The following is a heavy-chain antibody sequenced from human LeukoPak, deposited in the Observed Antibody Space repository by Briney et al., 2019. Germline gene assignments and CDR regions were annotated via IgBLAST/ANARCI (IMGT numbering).Heavy chain of an antibody. CDR3: AKDFFRYYGSGSYSDY. V-gene: IGHV3-23*01. Sequence: GGSLRLSCAASGFTFSSYAMSWVRQAPGKGLEWVSAISGSGGSTYYADSVKGRFTISRDNSKNTLYLQMNSLRAEDKAVYYCAKDFFRYYGSGSYSDYWGQGTLVTVSS. D-gene: IGHD3-10*01. CDR2: ISGSGGST. J-gene: IGHJ4*02. CDR1: GFTFSSYA.